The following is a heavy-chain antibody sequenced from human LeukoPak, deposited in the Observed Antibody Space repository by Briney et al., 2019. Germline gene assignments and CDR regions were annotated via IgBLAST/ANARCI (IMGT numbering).Heavy chain of an antibody. V-gene: IGHV4-59*01. J-gene: IGHJ4*02. D-gene: IGHD4-23*01. CDR3: ARGLRWSNLDY. Sequence: SGTLSLTCTVSGGSISSYYWSWIRQPPGKGLEWIGYIYYSGSTNYNPSLKSRVTISVDTSKNQFSLKLSSVTAADTAVYYCARGLRWSNLDYWGQGTLVTVSS. CDR1: GGSISSYY. CDR2: IYYSGST.